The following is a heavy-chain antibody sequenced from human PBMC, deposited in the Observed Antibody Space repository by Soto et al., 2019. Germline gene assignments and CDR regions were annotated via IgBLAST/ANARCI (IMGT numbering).Heavy chain of an antibody. CDR2: IIPILGIA. Sequence: QVQLVQSGAEVKKPGSSVKVSCKASGGTFSSYTISWVRQAPGQGLEWMGRIIPILGIANYAQKFQGRVTITADKSTSTAYMELSSLISEDSALSYCPRDLSQYYYCSDPWGQGTLVTVSS. V-gene: IGHV1-69*08. D-gene: IGHD3-10*01. CDR3: PRDLSQYYYCSDP. CDR1: GGTFSSYT. J-gene: IGHJ5*02.